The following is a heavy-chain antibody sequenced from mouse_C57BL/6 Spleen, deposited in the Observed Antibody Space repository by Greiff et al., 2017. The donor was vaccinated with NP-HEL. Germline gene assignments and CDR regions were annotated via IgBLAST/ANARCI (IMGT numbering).Heavy chain of an antibody. Sequence: QVQLQQPGAELVMPGASVKLSCKASGYTFTSYWMHWVKQRPGQGLEWIGEIDPSDSYTNYNQKFKGKSTLTVDKSSSTAYMQLSSLTSEDSAVYYCARGGDDGYPWCAYWGQGTLVTVSA. CDR3: ARGGDDGYPWCAY. V-gene: IGHV1-69*01. CDR1: GYTFTSYW. CDR2: IDPSDSYT. D-gene: IGHD2-3*01. J-gene: IGHJ3*01.